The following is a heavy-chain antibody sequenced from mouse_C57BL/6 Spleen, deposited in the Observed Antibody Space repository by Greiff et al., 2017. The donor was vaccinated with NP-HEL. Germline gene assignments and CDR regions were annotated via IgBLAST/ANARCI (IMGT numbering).Heavy chain of an antibody. CDR1: GYTFTSYW. D-gene: IGHD1-1*01. J-gene: IGHJ2*01. CDR3: ARGGYGSSYYFDY. Sequence: QVHVKQPGAELVKPGASVKLSCKASGYTFTSYWMHWVKQRPGQGLEWIGMIHPNSGSTNYNEKFKSKATLTVDKSSSTAYMQLSSLTSEDSAVYYCARGGYGSSYYFDYWGQGTTLTVSS. V-gene: IGHV1-64*01. CDR2: IHPNSGST.